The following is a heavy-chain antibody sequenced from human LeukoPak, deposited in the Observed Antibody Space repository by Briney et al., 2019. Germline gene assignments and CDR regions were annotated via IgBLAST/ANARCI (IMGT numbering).Heavy chain of an antibody. CDR1: GFTFSSYS. D-gene: IGHD1-26*01. CDR3: ARAISGSYYTFDI. Sequence: GGSVRLSCAASGFTFSSYSMNWVRQAAGKGLEWDSSIDSGSVYIYYADSVKGRFTISRDNAKNSLYLLMNSLRAEDTAVYYCARAISGSYYTFDIWGQGTMVTVSS. J-gene: IGHJ3*02. V-gene: IGHV3-21*01. CDR2: IDSGSVYI.